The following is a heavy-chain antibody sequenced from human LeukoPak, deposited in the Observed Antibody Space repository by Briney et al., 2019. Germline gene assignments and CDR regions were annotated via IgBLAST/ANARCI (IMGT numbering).Heavy chain of an antibody. J-gene: IGHJ4*02. CDR2: IYWDDDK. D-gene: IGHD4-17*01. V-gene: IGHV2-5*02. CDR3: ARRGPDYGEYAFDS. Sequence: SGPTLVKPTQPLTLTCTFSGFSLTTRGMGVAWIRQPPGKALEWHTRIYWDDDKRYNPSLRTRLTITKDTSQNQVVLTLTNMDPVDIATYFCARRGPDYGEYAFDSWGQGSLVTVSS. CDR1: GFSLTTRGMG.